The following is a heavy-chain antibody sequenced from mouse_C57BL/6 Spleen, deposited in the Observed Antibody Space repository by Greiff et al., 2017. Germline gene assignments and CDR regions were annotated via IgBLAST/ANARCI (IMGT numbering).Heavy chain of an antibody. Sequence: QVQLQQPGAELVKPGASVKMSCKASGYTFTSYWITWVKQRPGQGLEWIGDIYPGSGSTNYNEKFKSKATLTVDTSSSTAYMQLSSLTSEDSAVYYCARWGTGIDYAMDYWGQGTSVTVSS. CDR2: IYPGSGST. J-gene: IGHJ4*01. CDR3: ARWGTGIDYAMDY. CDR1: GYTFTSYW. V-gene: IGHV1-55*01. D-gene: IGHD4-1*01.